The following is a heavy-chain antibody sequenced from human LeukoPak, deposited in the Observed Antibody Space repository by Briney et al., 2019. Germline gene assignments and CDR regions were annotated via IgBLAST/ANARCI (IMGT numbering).Heavy chain of an antibody. Sequence: GASVKVSCKASGGTFSSYAISWVRQAPGQGLEWMGGIIPIFGTANYAQKFRGRVTMTRNTSIATAYMELSSLTSEDTAAYYCARGLGSPENYWGQGTLVTVSS. D-gene: IGHD6-13*01. V-gene: IGHV1-69*05. J-gene: IGHJ4*02. CDR2: IIPIFGTA. CDR3: ARGLGSPENY. CDR1: GGTFSSYA.